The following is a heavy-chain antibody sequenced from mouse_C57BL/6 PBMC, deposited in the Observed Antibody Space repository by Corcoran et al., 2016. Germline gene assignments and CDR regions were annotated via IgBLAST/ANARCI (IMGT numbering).Heavy chain of an antibody. CDR1: GYTFTTYG. D-gene: IGHD2-3*01. Sequence: QIQLVQSGPELKKPGETVKISCKASGYTFTTYGMSWVKQAPGKGLKWMGWINTYSGVPTYADDFKGRFAFSLETSASTAYLQINNLKNEDTATYFCASVYDGYYRAMDYWGQGTSVTVSS. CDR2: INTYSGVP. J-gene: IGHJ4*01. V-gene: IGHV9-3*01. CDR3: ASVYDGYYRAMDY.